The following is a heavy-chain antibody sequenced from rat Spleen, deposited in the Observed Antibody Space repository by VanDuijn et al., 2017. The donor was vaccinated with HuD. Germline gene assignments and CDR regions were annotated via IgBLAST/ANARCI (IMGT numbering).Heavy chain of an antibody. CDR3: ARQDYGGYWFAY. Sequence: EVQLVESGGGLVQPGMSLKLSCAASGFNFNDYWMGWVRQAPTKGLEWVASINSGGGNTYYRDSVKGRFTISRDNAKSTLYLQMDSLRSEDTATYYCARQDYGGYWFAYWGQGTLVTVSS. J-gene: IGHJ3*01. V-gene: IGHV5-25*01. CDR2: INSGGGNT. CDR1: GFNFNDYW. D-gene: IGHD1-11*01.